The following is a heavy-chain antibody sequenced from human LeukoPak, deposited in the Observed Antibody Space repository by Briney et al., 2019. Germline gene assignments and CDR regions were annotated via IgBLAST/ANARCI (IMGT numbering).Heavy chain of an antibody. J-gene: IGHJ4*02. V-gene: IGHV3-66*01. Sequence: GGSLRLSCAASGFTVSSNYMSWLRQAPGKGLEWVSVIYSGGSTYYADSVKGRFTISRDNSKNTLYLQMNSLRAEDTAVYYCARERATTFDYWGQGTLVTVSS. D-gene: IGHD5-24*01. CDR3: ARERATTFDY. CDR2: IYSGGST. CDR1: GFTVSSNY.